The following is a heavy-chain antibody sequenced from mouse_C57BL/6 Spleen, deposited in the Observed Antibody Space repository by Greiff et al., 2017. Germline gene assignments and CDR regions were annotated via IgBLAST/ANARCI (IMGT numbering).Heavy chain of an antibody. V-gene: IGHV5-4*03. D-gene: IGHD1-1*01. CDR3: ATYYYGSSYGWYFDV. J-gene: IGHJ1*03. CDR1: GFTFSSYA. Sequence: EVKLMESGGGLVKPGGSLKLSCAASGFTFSSYAMSWVRQTPEKRLEWVATISDGGSYTYYPDNVKGRFTISRDNAKNNLYLQMSHLKSEDTAMYCCATYYYGSSYGWYFDVWGTGTTVTVSS. CDR2: ISDGGSYT.